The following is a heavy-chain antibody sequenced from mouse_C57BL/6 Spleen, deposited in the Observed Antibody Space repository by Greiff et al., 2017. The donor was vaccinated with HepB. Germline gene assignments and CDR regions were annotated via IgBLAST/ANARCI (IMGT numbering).Heavy chain of an antibody. V-gene: IGHV14-2*01. Sequence: EVQLQQSGAELVKPGASVKLSCTASGFNIKDYYMHWVKQRTEQGLEWIGRIDPEGGETKYAPKFQGKATITADTSSNTADLQLSSLPSEDTAVYYCARPSPDSSGYYWGQGTTLTVTA. CDR3: ARPSPDSSGYY. D-gene: IGHD3-2*02. J-gene: IGHJ2*01. CDR1: GFNIKDYY. CDR2: IDPEGGET.